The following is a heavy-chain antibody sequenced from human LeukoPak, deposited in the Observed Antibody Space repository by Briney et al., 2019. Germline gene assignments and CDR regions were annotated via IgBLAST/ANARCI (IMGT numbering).Heavy chain of an antibody. CDR1: GFTFSSYG. CDR3: ARDRQVYYDILTGSTYYYYGMDV. D-gene: IGHD3-9*01. V-gene: IGHV3-33*01. Sequence: GGPLRLSCAESGFTFSSYGMHWVRQAPGKGLVGVAVIWYDGSNKYYADSVKGRFTISRDNSKNTLYLQMNSLRAEDTAVYYCARDRQVYYDILTGSTYYYYGMDVWGKGTTVTVSS. J-gene: IGHJ6*04. CDR2: IWYDGSNK.